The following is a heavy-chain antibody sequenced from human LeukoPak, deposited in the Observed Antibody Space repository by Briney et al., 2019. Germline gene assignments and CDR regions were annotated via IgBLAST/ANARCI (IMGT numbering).Heavy chain of an antibody. CDR2: INPSGGST. D-gene: IGHD6-13*01. J-gene: IGHJ6*03. CDR3: ARELDSSSWFGTVYYYYYYMDV. CDR1: GYTFTSYY. V-gene: IGHV1-46*01. Sequence: ASVKVSCKASGYTFTSYYMHWVRQAPGQGLEWMGIINPSGGSTSYAQKFQGRVTMTRDMSTSTVYMELSSLRSEDTAVYYCARELDSSSWFGTVYYYYYYMDVWGKGTTVTVSS.